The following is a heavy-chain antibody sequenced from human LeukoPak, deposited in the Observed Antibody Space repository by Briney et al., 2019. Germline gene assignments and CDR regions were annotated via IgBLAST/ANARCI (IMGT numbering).Heavy chain of an antibody. CDR1: GFTFSSYA. CDR2: ISGSGGST. V-gene: IGHV3-23*01. J-gene: IGHJ6*02. D-gene: IGHD3-10*01. Sequence: GGSLRLSCAASGFTFSSYAMSWVRQAPGKGLEWVSAISGSGGSTYYADSVKGRITISRDNSKNTLYLQMNSLRAEDTAVYYCAKDMGPRRNGMDVWGQGTTVTVSS. CDR3: AKDMGPRRNGMDV.